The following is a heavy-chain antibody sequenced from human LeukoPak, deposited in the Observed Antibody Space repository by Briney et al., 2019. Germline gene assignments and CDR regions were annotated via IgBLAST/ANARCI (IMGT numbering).Heavy chain of an antibody. Sequence: GESLKISCKASGYSFTNYWIGWVRQMPGKGLEWMGFIYPGDSNTRYSPSFQGQVTISVDKSVTTAYLQWGSLKASDTAMYYCVRPQQNYYGSGRDAFDVWGQGTMVTVSS. CDR3: VRPQQNYYGSGRDAFDV. CDR1: GYSFTNYW. J-gene: IGHJ3*01. D-gene: IGHD3-10*01. CDR2: IYPGDSNT. V-gene: IGHV5-51*01.